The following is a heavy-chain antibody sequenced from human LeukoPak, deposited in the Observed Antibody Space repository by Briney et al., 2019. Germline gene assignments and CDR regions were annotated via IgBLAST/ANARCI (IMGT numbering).Heavy chain of an antibody. Sequence: GGSLRLSCAASGFTFSSYGMHWVRQAPGKGLEWVAFIRYDGSNIYYADSVKGRFTISRDNSKNTLYLQMNSLRAEDTAVYYCAKGYSGYDWSLVDYWGQGTLVTVSS. V-gene: IGHV3-30*02. J-gene: IGHJ4*02. D-gene: IGHD5-12*01. CDR3: AKGYSGYDWSLVDY. CDR2: IRYDGSNI. CDR1: GFTFSSYG.